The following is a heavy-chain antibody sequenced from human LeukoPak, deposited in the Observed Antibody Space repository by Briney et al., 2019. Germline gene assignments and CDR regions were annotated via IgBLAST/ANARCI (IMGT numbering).Heavy chain of an antibody. CDR2: IIPIFGTA. Sequence: ASVKVSCKASGGTFSSYAISWVRQAPGQGLEWMGGIIPIFGTANYAQKFQGRVTITADESTSTAYMELSSLRSEDTAVYYCARVRDCSGGSCYYVYYGMDVWGQGTTVTVSS. D-gene: IGHD2-15*01. CDR1: GGTFSSYA. CDR3: ARVRDCSGGSCYYVYYGMDV. J-gene: IGHJ6*02. V-gene: IGHV1-69*13.